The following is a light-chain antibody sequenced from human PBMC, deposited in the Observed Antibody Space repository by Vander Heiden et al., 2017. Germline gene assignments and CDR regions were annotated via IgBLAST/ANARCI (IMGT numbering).Light chain of an antibody. J-gene: IGKJ2*01. Sequence: IVLTQSPATLSLSPGDRATLSCRASQSISADLAWYQQKPGQAPRLLIYDASNRATGIPARVSGSGSGTDFTLTISNLEPEDFAVYYCQQRNSWPRTFGQGTKVEI. CDR3: QQRNSWPRT. V-gene: IGKV3-11*01. CDR2: DAS. CDR1: QSISAD.